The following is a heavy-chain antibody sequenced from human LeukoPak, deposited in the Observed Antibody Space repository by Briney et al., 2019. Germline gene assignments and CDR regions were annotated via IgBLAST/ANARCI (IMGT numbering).Heavy chain of an antibody. Sequence: GGSLRPSCAASRFTFSSYAMSWVRQAPGKGLEWVSAISGSGASTYYADSVKGRFTISRDNSKNTLYLQMNSLRAEDTAVYYCAKVAHSNPPRLYYFDYWGQGTLVTVSS. CDR1: RFTFSSYA. V-gene: IGHV3-23*01. J-gene: IGHJ4*02. D-gene: IGHD2-21*01. CDR2: ISGSGAST. CDR3: AKVAHSNPPRLYYFDY.